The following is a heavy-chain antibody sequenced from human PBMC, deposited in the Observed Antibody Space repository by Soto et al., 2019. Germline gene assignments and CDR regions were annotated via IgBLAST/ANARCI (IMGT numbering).Heavy chain of an antibody. CDR3: ARAIAAAGYNWSDP. CDR1: GGTCSSYA. CDR2: IIPIFGTA. V-gene: IGHV1-69*13. J-gene: IGHJ5*02. Sequence: SVKVYCKASGGTCSSYAISWVRQALGQGLEWMGGIIPIFGTANYAQKFQGRVTITADESTSTAYMELSSLRSEDTAVYYCARAIAAAGYNWSDPWGQGTLVTVSS. D-gene: IGHD6-13*01.